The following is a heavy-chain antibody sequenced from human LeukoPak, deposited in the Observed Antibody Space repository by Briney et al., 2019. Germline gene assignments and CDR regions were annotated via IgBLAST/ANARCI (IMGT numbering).Heavy chain of an antibody. J-gene: IGHJ4*02. CDR2: ISGSGGST. V-gene: IGHV3-23*01. Sequence: PGGSLRLSCAASGFTFRSYDMSWVRQAPGKGLEWVSVISGSGGSTHYADSVKGRFTIARDNSKNTQYLQMNSLRAEDTAVYYCAKRGSRTWQQYFDNWGQGTLVTVSS. CDR1: GFTFRSYD. CDR3: AKRGSRTWQQYFDN. D-gene: IGHD6-13*01.